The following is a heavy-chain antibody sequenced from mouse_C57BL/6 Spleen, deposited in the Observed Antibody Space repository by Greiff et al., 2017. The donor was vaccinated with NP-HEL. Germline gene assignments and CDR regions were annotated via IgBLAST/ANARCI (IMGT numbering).Heavy chain of an antibody. CDR1: GYTFTDYN. D-gene: IGHD3-1*01. CDR2: INPNNGGT. J-gene: IGHJ4*01. CDR3: ARGGANAMDY. Sequence: EVQLQQSGPELVKPGASVKIPCKASGYTFTDYNMDWVKQSHGKSLEWIGDINPNNGGTIYNQKFKGKATLTVDKSSSTAYMELRSLTSEDTAVYYCARGGANAMDYWGQGTSVTVSS. V-gene: IGHV1-18*01.